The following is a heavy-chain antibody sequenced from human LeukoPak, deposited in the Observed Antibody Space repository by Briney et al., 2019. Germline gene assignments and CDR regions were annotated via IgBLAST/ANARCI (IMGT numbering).Heavy chain of an antibody. CDR1: GFTFSNYA. J-gene: IGHJ4*02. V-gene: IGHV3-23*01. CDR2: IIGSSGAT. Sequence: GGSLRLSCAASGFTFSNYAMNWARQAPGKGLEWVSLIIGSSGATFYADSVKGRFTISRDHSKNTLYLQMNSLRAEDTAVYYCAKGGYDYVEIGYFDFWGQGTLVTVSS. CDR3: AKGGYDYVEIGYFDF. D-gene: IGHD5-12*01.